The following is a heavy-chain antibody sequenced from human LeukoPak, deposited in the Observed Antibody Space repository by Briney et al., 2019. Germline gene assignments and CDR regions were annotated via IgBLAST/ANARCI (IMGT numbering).Heavy chain of an antibody. J-gene: IGHJ4*02. CDR1: GGSISSYY. CDR2: IYYSGST. CDR3: ARVPDSVVAATYFDY. V-gene: IGHV4-59*01. Sequence: TPSETLSLTCTVSGGSISSYYWSWIRQPPGKGLEWIGYIYYSGSTNYNPSLKSRVTISVDTSKNQFSLKLRSVTAADTAVYYCARVPDSVVAATYFDYWGQGTLVTVSS. D-gene: IGHD2-15*01.